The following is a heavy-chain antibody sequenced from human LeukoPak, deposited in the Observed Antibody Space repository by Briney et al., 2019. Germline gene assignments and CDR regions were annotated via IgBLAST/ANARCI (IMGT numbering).Heavy chain of an antibody. CDR1: GFTFSSYANYA. D-gene: IGHD5-12*01. J-gene: IGHJ4*02. V-gene: IGHV3-23*01. CDR3: AQAINY. CDR2: ISGSGGST. Sequence: GGSLRLSCAASGFTFSSYANYAMSWVRQAPGKGLDWVSAISGSGGSTYYADSVKGRFTISRDNSKNTLYLQMNSLRAEDTAVYYCAQAINYWGQGTLVTVSS.